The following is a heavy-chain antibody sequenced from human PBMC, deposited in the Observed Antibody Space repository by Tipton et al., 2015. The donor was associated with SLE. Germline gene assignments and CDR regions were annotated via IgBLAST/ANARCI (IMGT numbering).Heavy chain of an antibody. D-gene: IGHD3-3*01. V-gene: IGHV4-39*07. CDR2: IYYSGST. CDR1: GGSISSSSYY. J-gene: IGHJ4*02. CDR3: ARGPWDFWSGPLDY. Sequence: TLSLTCTVSGGSISSSSYYWGWIRQPPGKGLEWIGSIYYSGSTYYNPSLKSRVTISVDTSKNQFSLKLSSVTAADTAVYYCARGPWDFWSGPLDYWGQGTLVTVSS.